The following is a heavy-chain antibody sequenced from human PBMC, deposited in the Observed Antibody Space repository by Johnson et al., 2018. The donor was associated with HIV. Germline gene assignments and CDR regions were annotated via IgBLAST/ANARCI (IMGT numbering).Heavy chain of an antibody. Sequence: QVQLVESGGGLVKPGGSLRLSCVASGFTFSDYHMSWIRQAPGQGLEWVSYISSSGNTIYNADSVKGRFTISRDNSKNTLYLQMNSLRADDTAVYYCARESVYYELFWGQGTMVTVSS. CDR1: GFTFSDYH. V-gene: IGHV3-11*04. CDR2: ISSSGNTI. D-gene: IGHD3-22*01. J-gene: IGHJ3*01. CDR3: ARESVYYELF.